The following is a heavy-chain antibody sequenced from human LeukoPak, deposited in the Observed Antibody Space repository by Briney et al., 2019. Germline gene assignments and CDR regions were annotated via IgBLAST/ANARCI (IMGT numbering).Heavy chain of an antibody. D-gene: IGHD6-19*01. J-gene: IGHJ4*02. V-gene: IGHV1-3*03. Sequence: GASVKVSCKASGYTFTDYALHWVRPAPGQSLEWMGWITTGRGETRYSQEFQRRITLTRDTSASTVYMDLSDLRSEDTAVYYCARGGKQWRGGNYFDSWGQGTLVAVSS. CDR1: GYTFTDYA. CDR2: ITTGRGET. CDR3: ARGGKQWRGGNYFDS.